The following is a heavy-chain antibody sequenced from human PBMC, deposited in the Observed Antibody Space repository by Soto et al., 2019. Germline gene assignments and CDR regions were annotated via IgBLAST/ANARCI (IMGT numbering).Heavy chain of an antibody. J-gene: IGHJ4*02. V-gene: IGHV4-34*01. Sequence: SETLSLTCAVYGGSFSGYYWSWIRQPPGKGLEWIGEINHSGSTNYNPSLKSRVTISVDTSKNQFSLKLSSVTAADTAVYYCARGLRYWGQGTLVTVSS. CDR1: GGSFSGYY. CDR2: INHSGST. CDR3: ARGLRY.